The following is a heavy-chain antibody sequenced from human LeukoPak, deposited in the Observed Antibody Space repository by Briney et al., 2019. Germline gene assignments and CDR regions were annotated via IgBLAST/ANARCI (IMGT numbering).Heavy chain of an antibody. D-gene: IGHD3-10*01. CDR1: GFTFSDYY. J-gene: IGHJ3*02. Sequence: PGGSLRLSCAASGFTFSDYYMNWVRQAPGKGLEWVSAISGSGDSTYYADSVKGRFTISRDNSKNTLYLQMNSLRAEDTAVYYCARVGFGESQDAFDIWGQGTMITVSS. CDR3: ARVGFGESQDAFDI. CDR2: ISGSGDST. V-gene: IGHV3-23*01.